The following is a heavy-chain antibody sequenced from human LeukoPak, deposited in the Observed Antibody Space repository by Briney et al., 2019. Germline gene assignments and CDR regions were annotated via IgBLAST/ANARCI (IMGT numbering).Heavy chain of an antibody. D-gene: IGHD2-15*01. V-gene: IGHV1-69*04. CDR1: GGTFSSYA. CDR2: IIPILGIA. J-gene: IGHJ6*02. CDR3: ARGAPVSNGSYGGFYYYGMDV. Sequence: GASVKVSCKASGGTFSSYAISWVRQAPGQGLEWMGRIIPILGIANYAQKFQGRVTITADKSTSTAYMELSSLRSEDTAVYYCARGAPVSNGSYGGFYYYGMDVWGQGTTVTVSS.